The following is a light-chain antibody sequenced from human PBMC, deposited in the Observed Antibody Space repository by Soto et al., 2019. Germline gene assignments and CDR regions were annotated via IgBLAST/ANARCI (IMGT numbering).Light chain of an antibody. CDR3: HQYGSSGT. J-gene: IGKJ1*01. Sequence: EMVLRHSPGTLSLSPGERATLSCRASQSVSNNYLAWYQQKPGQAPRLLIYGASNRATGIPDRFSGSGSGTDFTLTISRLEPEDFAVYYCHQYGSSGTFGQGTKVDIK. CDR2: GAS. V-gene: IGKV3-20*01. CDR1: QSVSNNY.